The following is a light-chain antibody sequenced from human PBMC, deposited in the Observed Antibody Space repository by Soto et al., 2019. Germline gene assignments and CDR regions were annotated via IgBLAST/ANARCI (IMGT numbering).Light chain of an antibody. CDR2: GAS. CDR1: QSVNNNY. CDR3: QQYGSSPTT. V-gene: IGKV3-20*01. Sequence: EVVLTQSPGTLSLSPGERATLLCRASQSVNNNYLAWYQQKPGQAPRLLIYGASRRAAGIPDRFSGSGSGTDVTLTISRLEPEDFGVYYCQQYGSSPTTFGQGTKV. J-gene: IGKJ1*01.